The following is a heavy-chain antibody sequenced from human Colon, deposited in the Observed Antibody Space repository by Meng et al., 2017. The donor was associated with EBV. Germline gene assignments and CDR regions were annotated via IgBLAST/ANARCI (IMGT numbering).Heavy chain of an antibody. CDR2: INHSGST. CDR3: ARGPGGSYYLYYFDY. V-gene: IGHV4-34*01. J-gene: IGHJ4*02. D-gene: IGHD1-26*01. Sequence: VLLLQVGAGLLKPSVTLFLTCAGYGGSFSGYYWSWIRQPPEKGLEWIGEINHSGSTNYTPSLKSRVTISVDTSKKQFSLKLSSVTAADTAVYYCARGPGGSYYLYYFDYWGQGTLVTVSS. CDR1: GGSFSGYY.